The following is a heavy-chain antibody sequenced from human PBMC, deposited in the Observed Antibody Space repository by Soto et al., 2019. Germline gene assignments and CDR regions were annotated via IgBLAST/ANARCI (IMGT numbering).Heavy chain of an antibody. CDR1: GFTFSSYS. CDR3: AKMAFVAPNDALDI. J-gene: IGHJ3*02. Sequence: EVQLVESGGGLVQPGGSLRLSCAASGFTFSSYSMNWVRQAPGKGLVWVSYISSSSSTIYYADSVKGRFTISRDNAKNSRYLQMNSLRAEDTAVYYCAKMAFVAPNDALDILGQGTMVTVAS. CDR2: ISSSSSTI. D-gene: IGHD2-8*01. V-gene: IGHV3-48*01.